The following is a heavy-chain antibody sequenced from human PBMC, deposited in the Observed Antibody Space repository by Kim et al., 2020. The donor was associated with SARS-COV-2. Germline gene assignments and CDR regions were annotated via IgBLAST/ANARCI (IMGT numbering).Heavy chain of an antibody. CDR2: IKQDGSEK. CDR3: ARGWNGFK. V-gene: IGHV3-7*01. CDR1: GFTLSTYW. D-gene: IGHD1-1*01. Sequence: GGSLRLSCAASGFTLSTYWMSWVRQAPGKGLEWVANIKQDGSEKYYVDSVKGRSTISRDNAKNSLYLQMNSLRAEDTAVYYCARGWNGFKWGQGTLVTVSS. J-gene: IGHJ4*02.